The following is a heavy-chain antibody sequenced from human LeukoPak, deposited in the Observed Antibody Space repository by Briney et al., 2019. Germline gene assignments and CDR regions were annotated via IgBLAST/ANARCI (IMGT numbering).Heavy chain of an antibody. D-gene: IGHD6-13*01. J-gene: IGHJ4*02. Sequence: GGSLRLSCTASGFTFGDYAMSWVRQAPGKGLEWVGFIRSKAYGGTTEYAASVKGRFTISRDDSKSIAYLQMNSLKTEDTAVYYCTRVKQQLVLDYWGQGTLVTVSS. CDR2: IRSKAYGGTT. V-gene: IGHV3-49*04. CDR1: GFTFGDYA. CDR3: TRVKQQLVLDY.